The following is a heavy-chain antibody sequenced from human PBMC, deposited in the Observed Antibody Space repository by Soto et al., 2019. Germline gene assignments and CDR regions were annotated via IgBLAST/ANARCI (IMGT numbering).Heavy chain of an antibody. V-gene: IGHV1-2*02. D-gene: IGHD6-19*01. Sequence: QVQLVQSGAEVQKPGASVKVSCKASGYTFTDYYMHWVRQAPGQGLEWMGWINPNSGGTNYAQKFQGRVTMTRDTSISTAYMELSRLRSDDTAVYYCARDQTPSSGWPGMDVWGQGTTVTVSS. J-gene: IGHJ6*02. CDR2: INPNSGGT. CDR3: ARDQTPSSGWPGMDV. CDR1: GYTFTDYY.